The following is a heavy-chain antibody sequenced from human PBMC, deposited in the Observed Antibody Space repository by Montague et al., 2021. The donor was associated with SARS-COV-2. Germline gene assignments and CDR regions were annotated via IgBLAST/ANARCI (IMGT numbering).Heavy chain of an antibody. Sequence: SETLSLTCAVYGGSLSGYYWSWIRQPPGKGLEWIGEINHSGSTNYNPSLKSRVTISVDTSKNQFSLKLSSVTAADTAVYYCARGRTVTTFYYYYYGMDVWGQGTTVTVSS. J-gene: IGHJ6*02. CDR3: ARGRTVTTFYYYYYGMDV. D-gene: IGHD4-17*01. CDR2: INHSGST. CDR1: GGSLSGYY. V-gene: IGHV4-34*01.